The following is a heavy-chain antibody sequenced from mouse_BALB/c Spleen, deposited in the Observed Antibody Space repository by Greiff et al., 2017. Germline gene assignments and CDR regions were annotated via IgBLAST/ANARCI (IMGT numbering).Heavy chain of an antibody. CDR2: IWRGGST. CDR3: AKNSPSAVVAPYSYAKGY. V-gene: IGHV2-5-1*01. CDR1: GFSLTSYG. D-gene: IGHD1-1*01. Sequence: QVQLKESGPSLVQPSQSLSITCTVSGFSLTSYGVHWVRQSPGKGLEWLGVIWRGGSTDYNAAFMSRLSITKDNSKSQVFFKMNSLQADDTAIYCCAKNSPSAVVAPYSYAKGYWGQGTPVTVSA. J-gene: IGHJ4*01.